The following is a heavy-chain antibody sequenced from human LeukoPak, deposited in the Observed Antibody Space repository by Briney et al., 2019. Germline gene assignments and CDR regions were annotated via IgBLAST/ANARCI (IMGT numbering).Heavy chain of an antibody. J-gene: IGHJ4*02. Sequence: PSETLSPTCTVSGGSINDYYWNWLRQPPGKGLEWIGFIYYRGTTNNNPSLKSRVTTSIDTSKKQFSLNLSSVTAADTAIYYCAGVFSGRRPFELWGQGILVTVSS. CDR3: AGVFSGRRPFEL. CDR1: GGSINDYY. CDR2: IYYRGTT. V-gene: IGHV4-59*03. D-gene: IGHD3-10*01.